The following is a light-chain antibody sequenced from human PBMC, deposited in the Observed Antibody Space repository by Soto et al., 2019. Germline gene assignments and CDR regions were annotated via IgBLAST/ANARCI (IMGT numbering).Light chain of an antibody. CDR2: GAS. J-gene: IGKJ1*01. CDR1: QSVISN. Sequence: EILMRQSRATLAVSAGDRATLSCRASQSVISNLAWYQQRPGQAPSLLIYGASTRATGIPARFSGSGSGTEFTLTISSLQSEDFAVYYCQQYNKWPPETFGQGTKVHIK. CDR3: QQYNKWPPET. V-gene: IGKV3-15*01.